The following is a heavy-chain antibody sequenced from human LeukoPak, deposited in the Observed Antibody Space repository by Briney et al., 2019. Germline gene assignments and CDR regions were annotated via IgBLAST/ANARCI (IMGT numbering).Heavy chain of an antibody. Sequence: KTSETLSLTCTVSGGSISGHYWSWIRQPPGKGLEWIGYIYYSGITDYNPSLKSRVTISVDTSKNQISLRLNSVTAADTAVYYCARDFSFLVGAPSPTNYYCLDVWGKGTTVTVSS. CDR1: GGSISGHY. CDR2: IYYSGIT. D-gene: IGHD1-26*01. CDR3: ARDFSFLVGAPSPTNYYCLDV. V-gene: IGHV4-59*11. J-gene: IGHJ6*03.